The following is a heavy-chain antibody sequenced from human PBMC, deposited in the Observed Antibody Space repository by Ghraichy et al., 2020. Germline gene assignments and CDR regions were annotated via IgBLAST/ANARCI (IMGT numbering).Heavy chain of an antibody. CDR1: EFSLSNYY. CDR3: ARAIVGTNQAFDI. J-gene: IGHJ3*02. CDR2: IKQDGSER. Sequence: SCAAFEFSLSNYYMDWVRQAPGKGLEWVANIKQDGSERYYVNSVEGRFTISRDNAQNSLYLQMNSLRVEDTAIYYCARAIVGTNQAFDIWGQGTMVTVSS. V-gene: IGHV3-7*03. D-gene: IGHD5-12*01.